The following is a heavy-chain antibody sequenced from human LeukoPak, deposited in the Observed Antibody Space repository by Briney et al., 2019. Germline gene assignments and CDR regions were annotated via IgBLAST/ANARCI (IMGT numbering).Heavy chain of an antibody. V-gene: IGHV3-21*01. CDR3: AREFSTVGNFDY. CDR1: GFTFSRLS. D-gene: IGHD3-3*02. J-gene: IGHJ4*02. Sequence: GGSLRLSCATSGFTFSRLSMRWVRQAPGKGLEWVSSIYFTGNHISYADSVKGRFTISRDNANNSVYLQMNGLRAEDTAVYYCAREFSTVGNFDYWGQGTLVTVSS. CDR2: IYFTGNHI.